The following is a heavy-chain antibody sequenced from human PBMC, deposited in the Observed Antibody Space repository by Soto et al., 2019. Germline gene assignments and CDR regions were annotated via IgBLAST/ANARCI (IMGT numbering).Heavy chain of an antibody. V-gene: IGHV3-23*01. CDR1: GFTFSSYA. D-gene: IGHD3-10*01. J-gene: IGHJ6*02. Sequence: GSLRLSCAASGFTFSSYAMSWVRQAPGKGLEWVSAISGSGGSTYYADSVKCRFTISRDNSKNTLYLQMNSLRAEDTAVYYCAKDRIKRGSGSYGRPYYYYYGMDVWGQGTTVTVSS. CDR2: ISGSGGST. CDR3: AKDRIKRGSGSYGRPYYYYYGMDV.